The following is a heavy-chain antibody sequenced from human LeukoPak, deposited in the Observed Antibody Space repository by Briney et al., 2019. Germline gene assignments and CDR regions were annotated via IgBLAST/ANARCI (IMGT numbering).Heavy chain of an antibody. D-gene: IGHD4-11*01. Sequence: PSETLSLTCRVSGGSLSSSAYYWAWVRQPPGKGLEWLASMHSGSSYYNTSLKSRVTISIDTSKNNFSLRLSSVTSVATAVYYCARHVMHYSNSLEVPWLDPWGQGTRVTVSS. V-gene: IGHV4-39*01. CDR3: ARHVMHYSNSLEVPWLDP. J-gene: IGHJ5*02. CDR2: MHSGSS. CDR1: GGSLSSSAYY.